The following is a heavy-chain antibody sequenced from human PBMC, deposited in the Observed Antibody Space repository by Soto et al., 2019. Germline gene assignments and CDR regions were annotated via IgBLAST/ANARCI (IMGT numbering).Heavy chain of an antibody. CDR1: GGSISSGGYY. Sequence: PSETMYLTCTVSGGSISSGGYYWSWIRQHPGKGLEWIGYIYYSGSTYYNPSLKSRVNISVDTSKNQFSLKLSSVTAADTAVYYCARGGLGIQLWLRNDAFDIWGQGTMVTVSS. CDR2: IYYSGST. J-gene: IGHJ3*02. CDR3: ARGGLGIQLWLRNDAFDI. V-gene: IGHV4-31*03. D-gene: IGHD5-18*01.